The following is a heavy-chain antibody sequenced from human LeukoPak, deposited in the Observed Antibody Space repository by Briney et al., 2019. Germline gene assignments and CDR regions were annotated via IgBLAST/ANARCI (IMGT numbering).Heavy chain of an antibody. J-gene: IGHJ6*02. CDR3: ARDIPPPYCSSTSCYTDYYGMDV. CDR2: IYSGGST. D-gene: IGHD2-2*02. V-gene: IGHV3-66*01. Sequence: SGGSLRLSCAASGFAFSDYYMSWVRQAPGKGLEWVSVIYSGGSTYYADSVKGRFTISRDNSKNTLYLQMNSLRAEDTAVYYCARDIPPPYCSSTSCYTDYYGMDVWGQGTTVTVSS. CDR1: GFAFSDYY.